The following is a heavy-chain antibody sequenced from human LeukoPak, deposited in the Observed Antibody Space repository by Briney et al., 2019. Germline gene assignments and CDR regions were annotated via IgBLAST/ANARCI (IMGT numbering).Heavy chain of an antibody. CDR1: GGSISSGGYY. Sequence: SQTLSLTCTVSGGSISSGGYYWSWIRQHPGKGLEWIGYIYYSGSTYYNPSLKSRVTISVDTSKNQFSLKLSSVTAADTAVYYCARVHYGGNSLGIFDYWGQGTLVTVSS. CDR3: ARVHYGGNSLGIFDY. J-gene: IGHJ4*02. V-gene: IGHV4-31*03. D-gene: IGHD4-23*01. CDR2: IYYSGST.